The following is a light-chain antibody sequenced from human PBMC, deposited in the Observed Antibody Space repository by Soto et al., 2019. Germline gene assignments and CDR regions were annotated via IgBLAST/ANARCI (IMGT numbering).Light chain of an antibody. Sequence: DIQMTQSQSSVSASVGDRATITCRASKAISTWLAWSHQKPGKTPKLLIFAASNLHTGVPSMFSGSRSSTDFTLTISSLQPDDFETEYCQQANSFPRTFGQGTKVEVK. CDR1: KAISTW. V-gene: IGKV1D-12*01. CDR2: AAS. J-gene: IGKJ1*01. CDR3: QQANSFPRT.